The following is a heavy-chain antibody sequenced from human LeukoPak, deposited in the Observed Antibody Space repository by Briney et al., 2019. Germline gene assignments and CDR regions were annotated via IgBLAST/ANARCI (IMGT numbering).Heavy chain of an antibody. CDR2: IYYSGST. CDR3: ARAYSMRGAFDI. D-gene: IGHD2-15*01. V-gene: IGHV4-59*01. J-gene: IGHJ3*02. CDR1: GGPISSYY. Sequence: SETLSLTCTVSGGPISSYYWSWIRQPPGKGLEWIGYIYYSGSTNYNPSLKSRVTISVDTSKNQFSLKLSSVTAADTAVYYCARAYSMRGAFDIWGQGTMVTVSS.